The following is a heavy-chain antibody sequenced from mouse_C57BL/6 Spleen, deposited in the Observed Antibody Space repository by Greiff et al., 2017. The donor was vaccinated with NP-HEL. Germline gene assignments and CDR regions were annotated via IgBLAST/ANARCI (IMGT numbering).Heavy chain of an antibody. CDR3: ATTVVAPYYAMDY. Sequence: QVQLQQSGAELVRPGSSVKLSCKASGYTFTSYWMHWVKQRPIQGLEWIGNIDPSDSETHYNQKFKDKATLTVDKSSSTAYMQLSSLTSEDSAVYYCATTVVAPYYAMDYWGQGTSVTVSS. D-gene: IGHD1-1*01. CDR2: IDPSDSET. CDR1: GYTFTSYW. J-gene: IGHJ4*01. V-gene: IGHV1-52*01.